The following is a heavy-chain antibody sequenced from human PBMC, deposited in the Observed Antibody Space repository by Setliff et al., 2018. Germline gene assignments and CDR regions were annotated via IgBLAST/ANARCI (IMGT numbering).Heavy chain of an antibody. CDR1: GYTFTTYA. V-gene: IGHV7-4-1*02. Sequence: ASVKVSCKASGYTFTTYAIGWMRQAPGQRPEWMGWINTNTGNPSYAQGFTGRFVFSLDTSFSTAYLQISCLKGEDSAVYYCARDGVDTRSSTDYRYSMDLWAKGPTVTVSS. CDR2: INTNTGNP. D-gene: IGHD5-18*01. J-gene: IGHJ6*03. CDR3: ARDGVDTRSSTDYRYSMDL.